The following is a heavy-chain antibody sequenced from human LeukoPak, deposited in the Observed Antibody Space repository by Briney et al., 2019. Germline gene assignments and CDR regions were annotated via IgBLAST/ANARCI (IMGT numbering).Heavy chain of an antibody. J-gene: IGHJ4*02. V-gene: IGHV3-48*02. CDR2: ISSSSSSI. Sequence: GGSLRLSCAASGFTFSGYSMNWVRLAPGKGLEWLSYISSSSSSIYYADSVKGRFTISRDNAKNSLYLQMNSLRDEDTAVYYCARDGPDYGDYGGDFDYWGQGTLVTVSS. D-gene: IGHD4-17*01. CDR3: ARDGPDYGDYGGDFDY. CDR1: GFTFSGYS.